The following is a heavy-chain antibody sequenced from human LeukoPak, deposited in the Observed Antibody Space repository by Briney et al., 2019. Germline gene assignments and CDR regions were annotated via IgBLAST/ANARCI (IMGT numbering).Heavy chain of an antibody. CDR1: GFTFDDYA. CDR3: ARDGAGRGGDY. V-gene: IGHV3-9*01. J-gene: IGHJ4*02. Sequence: PGRSLRLSCAASGFTFDDYAMHWVRQAPGKGLEWVSGISWNSGSIGYADSVKGRFTISRDNAKNSLYLQMNSLRAEDTAVYYCARDGAGRGGDYWGQGTLVTVSS. D-gene: IGHD3-10*01. CDR2: ISWNSGSI.